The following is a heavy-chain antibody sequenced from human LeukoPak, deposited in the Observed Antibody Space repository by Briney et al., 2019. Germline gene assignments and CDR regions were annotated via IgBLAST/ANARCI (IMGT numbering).Heavy chain of an antibody. CDR1: GGSISSGGYY. V-gene: IGHV4-31*03. D-gene: IGHD1-26*01. Sequence: PSQTLSLTCTVSGGSISSGGYYWSWIRQHPGKGPEWIGYIHHGGSTYYNPSLKSRVSISVDKSMNQFSLNLTSVTAADTAIYFCARVVGDYFDYWGQGTLVTVSS. CDR2: IHHGGST. CDR3: ARVVGDYFDY. J-gene: IGHJ4*02.